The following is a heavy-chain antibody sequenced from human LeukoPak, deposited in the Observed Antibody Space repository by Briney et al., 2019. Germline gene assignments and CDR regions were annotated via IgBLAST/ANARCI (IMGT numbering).Heavy chain of an antibody. CDR1: GGSISSNTYY. J-gene: IGHJ4*02. CDR3: ARHEEECGSGSCYPGYYFDY. D-gene: IGHD2-15*01. V-gene: IGHV4-39*01. CDR2: IYYSGST. Sequence: SETLSLTCTVSGGSISSNTYYWDRIRQPPGKGLEWIGSIYYSGSTYYNPSLKSRVTISVDTPKNQFSLKLSSVTAADAAVYYCARHEEECGSGSCYPGYYFDYWGQGTLVTVSS.